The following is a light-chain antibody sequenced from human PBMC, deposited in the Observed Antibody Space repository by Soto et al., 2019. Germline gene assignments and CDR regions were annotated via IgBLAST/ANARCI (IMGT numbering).Light chain of an antibody. CDR1: QSVSSY. V-gene: IGKV3-11*01. CDR2: DAS. CDR3: QQRSNWRDT. Sequence: EIVLTQSPATLSLSPGERATLSCRASQSVSSYLAWYQQKPGKAPRLLIYDASNRATGIPARFSGSGSGTDFTLTISSLEPEDFAVYYCQQRSNWRDTFGQGTKLDIK. J-gene: IGKJ2*01.